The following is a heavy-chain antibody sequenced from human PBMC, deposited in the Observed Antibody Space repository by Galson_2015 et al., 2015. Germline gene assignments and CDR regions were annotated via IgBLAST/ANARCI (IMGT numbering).Heavy chain of an antibody. CDR2: INSDGSST. CDR3: ARDRHRYSNYGFDYYYGMDV. CDR1: GFTFSSYW. J-gene: IGHJ6*02. D-gene: IGHD4-11*01. V-gene: IGHV3-74*01. Sequence: SLRLSCAASGFTFSSYWMHWVRQAPGKGLVWVSRINSDGSSTSYADSVKGRFTISRDNAKNTLYLQMNSLRAEDTAVYYCARDRHRYSNYGFDYYYGMDVWGQGTTVTVSS.